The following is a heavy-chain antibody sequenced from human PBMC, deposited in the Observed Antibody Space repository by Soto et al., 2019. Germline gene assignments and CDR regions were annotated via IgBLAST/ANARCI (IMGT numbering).Heavy chain of an antibody. CDR2: ISAYNGNT. J-gene: IGHJ4*02. CDR3: ARDLPPPED. Sequence: QVQLVQSGAEVKKPGSSVKVSCKASGYTFASYAISWMRQAPGQGLEWMGWISAYNGNTNYAQKFQGRVTMTTDTSTSTAYMELRSLRSDDRAVYYFARDLPPPEDWGQGTLVTVSS. V-gene: IGHV1-18*01. CDR1: GYTFASYA.